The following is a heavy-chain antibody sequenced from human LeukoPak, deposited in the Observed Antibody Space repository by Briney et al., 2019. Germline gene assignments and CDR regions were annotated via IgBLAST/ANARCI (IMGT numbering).Heavy chain of an antibody. CDR3: ARDDYGDYPYYFDY. J-gene: IGHJ4*02. V-gene: IGHV1-18*01. CDR2: ISAYNGNT. Sequence: ASVKVSCQASGYTLTSYGISWVRQAPGQRLEWMGWISAYNGNTNYAQKLQGRVTVTTDASTSTAYMELRSLTSDDTAVYYCARDDYGDYPYYFDYWGQGTLVTVSS. CDR1: GYTLTSYG. D-gene: IGHD4-17*01.